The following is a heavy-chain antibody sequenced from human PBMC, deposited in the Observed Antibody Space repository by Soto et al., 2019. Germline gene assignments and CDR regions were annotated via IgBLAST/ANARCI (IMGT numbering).Heavy chain of an antibody. D-gene: IGHD5-18*01. CDR2: INSDGSGT. J-gene: IGHJ3*02. V-gene: IGHV3-74*01. Sequence: EVQLVESGGGLVQPGGSLRLSCAASGFTFSSYWMHWVRQAPGKGLVWVSRINSDGSGTSYADSVKGRFTISRDNAKNTLYLEMNSLRAEEAAVYYCATPAMVRVGAFDIWGQGTMVTVSS. CDR3: ATPAMVRVGAFDI. CDR1: GFTFSSYW.